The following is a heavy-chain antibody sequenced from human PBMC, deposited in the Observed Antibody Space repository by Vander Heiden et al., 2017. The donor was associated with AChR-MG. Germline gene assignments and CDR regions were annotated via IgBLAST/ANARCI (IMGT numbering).Heavy chain of an antibody. CDR1: GGTFSSYA. V-gene: IGHV1-69*06. CDR2: IIPSFGTA. D-gene: IGHD2-8*01. CDR3: ARGRGYCTNGVCYFGGDWFDP. J-gene: IGHJ5*02. Sequence: QLQLEQSGAAVKKPGSSVKVHCKASGGTFSSYAISWVRQARGQGLEWMGGIIPSFGTANYAQKFQGRVTITAYKSTSTAYMELSSLRSEDTAVYYCARGRGYCTNGVCYFGGDWFDPWGQGTLVTVSS.